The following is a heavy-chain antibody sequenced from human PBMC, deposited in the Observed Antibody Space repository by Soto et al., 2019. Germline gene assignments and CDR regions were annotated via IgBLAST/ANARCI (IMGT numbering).Heavy chain of an antibody. J-gene: IGHJ4*02. CDR2: IYYSGST. V-gene: IGHV4-59*08. CDR1: GGSISSYY. CDR3: ARYNWKLRGGRAIDY. D-gene: IGHD1-20*01. Sequence: QVQLQESGPGLVKPSETLSLTCTVSGGSISSYYWSWIRQPPGKGLEWIGYIYYSGSTNYNPSLKIRVTIAVDTSKNQFSLKLSSVTAADTAVYYCARYNWKLRGGRAIDYWGQGTLVTVSS.